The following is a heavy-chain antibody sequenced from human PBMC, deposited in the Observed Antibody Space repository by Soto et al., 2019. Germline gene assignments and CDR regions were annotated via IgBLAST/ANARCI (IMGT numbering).Heavy chain of an antibody. CDR1: GGSFTSNNW. CDR3: ASQDPGTSVDY. V-gene: IGHV4-4*02. D-gene: IGHD1-7*01. CDR2: IYRTGST. Sequence: SETLSLTCAVSGGSFTSNNWWTWVRQPPGQGLEWIGEIYRTGSTNYNPSLKSRVTISLDKSENQFSLKVTSLTAADTAVYYCASQDPGTSVDYWGQGTLVTVSS. J-gene: IGHJ4*02.